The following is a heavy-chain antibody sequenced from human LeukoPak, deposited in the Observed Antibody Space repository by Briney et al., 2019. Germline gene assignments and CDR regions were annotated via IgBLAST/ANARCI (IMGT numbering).Heavy chain of an antibody. CDR1: GYTFTSYD. J-gene: IGHJ6*02. Sequence: ASVKVCCKASGYTFTSYDINCMRQATGQWLEWMGGMNPYSGNTGFAQRFQGRVTMTRNTSISTAFMELSSVKSEDTAVYYCARGYCTSPSCFSMDVWGQGTTVTVSS. D-gene: IGHD2-2*01. V-gene: IGHV1-8*01. CDR2: MNPYSGNT. CDR3: ARGYCTSPSCFSMDV.